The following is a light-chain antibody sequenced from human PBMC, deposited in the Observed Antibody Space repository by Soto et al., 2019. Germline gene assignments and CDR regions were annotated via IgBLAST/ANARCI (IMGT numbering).Light chain of an antibody. V-gene: IGKV3-20*01. J-gene: IGKJ1*01. CDR3: QQTYSTPPT. CDR2: GAS. CDR1: QSVSSSY. Sequence: EIVLTQSPGTLSLPPGERATLSCRASQSVSSSYLAWYQQKPGQAPRLLIYGASSRATGIPDRFSGSGSGTDFTLTISSLQPEDFATYYCQQTYSTPPTFGQGTKVEIK.